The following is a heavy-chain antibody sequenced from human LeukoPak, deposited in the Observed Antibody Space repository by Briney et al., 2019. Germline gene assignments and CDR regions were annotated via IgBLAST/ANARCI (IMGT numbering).Heavy chain of an antibody. V-gene: IGHV1-8*01. Sequence: ASVNVSCKASGYTFTSYDINWVRQATGQGLEWMGWMNPNSGNTGYAQKFQGRVTITTDESTSTAYMELSSLRSEDTAVYYCARDLSGDAFDIWGQGTMVTVSS. CDR3: ARDLSGDAFDI. CDR1: GYTFTSYD. D-gene: IGHD3-3*01. CDR2: MNPNSGNT. J-gene: IGHJ3*02.